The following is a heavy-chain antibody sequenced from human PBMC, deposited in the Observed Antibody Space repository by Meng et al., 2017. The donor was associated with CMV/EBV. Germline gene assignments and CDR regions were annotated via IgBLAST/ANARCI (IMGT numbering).Heavy chain of an antibody. CDR2: IYYSGST. V-gene: IGHV4-39*07. D-gene: IGHD4-23*01. J-gene: IGHJ4*02. Sequence: QVQLQESGPGLVKPSETLSLNCTVSGGSISSSSYYWGWIRQPPGKGLEWIGSIYYSGSTYYNPSLKSRVTISVDTSKNQFSLKLSSVTAADTAVYYCARDPSLRWINYWGQGTLVTVSS. CDR3: ARDPSLRWINY. CDR1: GGSISSSSYY.